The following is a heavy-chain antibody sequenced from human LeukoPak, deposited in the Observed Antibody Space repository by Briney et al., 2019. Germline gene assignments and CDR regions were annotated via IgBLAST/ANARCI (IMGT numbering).Heavy chain of an antibody. CDR2: SKYRSKWYN. Sequence: SQTLSLTCAISGDSVSSNSAAWNWIRQSPSRGLEGLGRSKYRSKWYNDYAVSVKSRITINPDTSKTQFSLQLNSVPPEDTAVYYCASSGVHYYGSGNYYSFDYWGQGTLVTVSS. CDR3: ASSGVHYYGSGNYYSFDY. J-gene: IGHJ4*02. D-gene: IGHD3-10*01. V-gene: IGHV6-1*01. CDR1: GDSVSSNSAA.